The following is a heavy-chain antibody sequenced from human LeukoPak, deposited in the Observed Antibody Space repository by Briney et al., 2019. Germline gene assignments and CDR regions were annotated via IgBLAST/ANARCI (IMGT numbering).Heavy chain of an antibody. CDR1: GGTFSSYA. V-gene: IGHV1-69*01. D-gene: IGHD3-9*01. Sequence: SVKVSCKASGGTFSSYAISWVRQAPGQGLEWMGGIIPIFGTANYAQKFQGRVTITADESTSTAYVELSSLRSEDTAVYYCARAGRLSDDYDILTGYDMDVWGQGTTVTVSS. CDR3: ARAGRLSDDYDILTGYDMDV. CDR2: IIPIFGTA. J-gene: IGHJ6*02.